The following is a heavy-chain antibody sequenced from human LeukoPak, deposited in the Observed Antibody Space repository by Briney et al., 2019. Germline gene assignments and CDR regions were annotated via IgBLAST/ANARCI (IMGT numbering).Heavy chain of an antibody. V-gene: IGHV5-51*01. CDR3: ARRGDGYHLNFDY. J-gene: IGHJ4*02. D-gene: IGHD5-24*01. CDR1: GCTFTSYW. Sequence: GESLKISCKGTGCTFTSYWICWVLQMPGKGLEWMGIIYPGDSVTRYSPSFRGQGTISADKSISTSYLQWTILKASDTAMYYCARRGDGYHLNFDYWGQGTLVTVSS. CDR2: IYPGDSVT.